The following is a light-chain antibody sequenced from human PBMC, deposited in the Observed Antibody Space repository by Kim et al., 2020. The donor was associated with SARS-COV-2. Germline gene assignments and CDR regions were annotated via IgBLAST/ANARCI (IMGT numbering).Light chain of an antibody. Sequence: TVTVPGHHERARIHSKFVHLYQHRPGSAPTTVIFEDDQRPSGVPDRFSGSIDSSSNSASLIISGLETEDEADYYCQSYDSRLVVFGGGTQLTVL. CDR1: RARIHSKF. J-gene: IGLJ2*01. CDR2: EDD. CDR3: QSYDSRLVV. V-gene: IGLV6-57*03.